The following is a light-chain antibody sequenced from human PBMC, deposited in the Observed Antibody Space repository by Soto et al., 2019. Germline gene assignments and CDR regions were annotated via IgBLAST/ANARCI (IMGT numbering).Light chain of an antibody. V-gene: IGKV3-20*01. CDR1: QSVSSSY. CDR2: GAS. J-gene: IGKJ1*01. CDR3: QQYGSSPRS. Sequence: ENVLTQSPATLSLSPGERATLSCRASQSVSSSYLAWYQQKTRQAPRLLIYGASSRATGIPARFSGSGSGTDFTLPISSLEPEDFAVYYCQQYGSSPRSFGQGTKVDIK.